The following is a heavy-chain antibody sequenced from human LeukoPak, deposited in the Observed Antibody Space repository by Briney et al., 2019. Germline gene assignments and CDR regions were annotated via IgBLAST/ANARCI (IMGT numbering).Heavy chain of an antibody. CDR1: GGSITGYY. CDR2: IYYTGST. D-gene: IGHD5-24*01. V-gene: IGHV4-59*01. CDR3: ARGHPIATTQLRYYFDY. Sequence: PSETLSLTCTVSGGSITGYYWSWIRQPPGKGLEWIGYIYYTGSTNYNPSLKSRVTISVDTSKNQFSLKLSSVTAADTAVYYCARGHPIATTQLRYYFDYWGQGTLVTVSS. J-gene: IGHJ4*02.